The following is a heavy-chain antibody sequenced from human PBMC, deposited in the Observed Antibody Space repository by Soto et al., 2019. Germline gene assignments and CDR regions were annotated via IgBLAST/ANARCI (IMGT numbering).Heavy chain of an antibody. CDR3: ARDWRQAGYILNYYYGMDV. J-gene: IGHJ6*02. CDR1: GYAFTTYG. V-gene: IGHV1-18*01. CDR2: ISASNGNT. Sequence: ASVKVSCKASGYAFTTYGINWVRQAPGQGLEWMGRISASNGNTNYAQKFQGRVTMTTDTSTNTAYMELRSLRSDDTAVYYCARDWRQAGYILNYYYGMDVWG. D-gene: IGHD6-13*01.